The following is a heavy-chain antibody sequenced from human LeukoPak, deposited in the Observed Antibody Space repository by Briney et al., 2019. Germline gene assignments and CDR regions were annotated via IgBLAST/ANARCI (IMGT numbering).Heavy chain of an antibody. V-gene: IGHV3-74*01. CDR2: INTDGSST. CDR3: ASAYCSSTSCPPGI. CDR1: GFTFSSYW. J-gene: IGHJ3*02. D-gene: IGHD2-2*01. Sequence: PGGSLRLSCAASGFTFSSYWMHWVRHAPGKGLVWVSRINTDGSSTSYADSVKGRFTISRDNAKNTLYLQMNSLRAEDTAVYYCASAYCSSTSCPPGIWGQGTMVTVSS.